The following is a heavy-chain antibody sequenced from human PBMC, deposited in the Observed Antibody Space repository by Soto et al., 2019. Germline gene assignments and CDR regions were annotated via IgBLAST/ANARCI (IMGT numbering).Heavy chain of an antibody. CDR1: GYNFTKYR. CDR3: ARDLYSSSWFWFDP. CDR2: ITAGDAKT. D-gene: IGHD2-2*01. Sequence: QVQLVQSGADVKKPGASVKISCKASGYNFTKYRIHWVRQAPGQRLEWMGWITAGDAKTEYSQKFQGRVTISRDIAATTVNLDLDSLRSEDTAVYYCARDLYSSSWFWFDPWGRGTQVIVSS. V-gene: IGHV1-3*01. J-gene: IGHJ5*02.